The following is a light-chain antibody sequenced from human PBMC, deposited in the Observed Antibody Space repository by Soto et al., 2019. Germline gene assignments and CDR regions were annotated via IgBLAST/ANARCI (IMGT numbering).Light chain of an antibody. CDR2: DVS. Sequence: QSALTQPPSVSGSPGQSVTISCTGISSDVGSYNGVSWYQQPPGTAPKLMIYDVSNRPSGVPDRFSGSKSGNTASLTIPGLQAEDEGDYYCSSYTSSSTYVFGPGTKVTVL. CDR1: SSDVGSYNG. J-gene: IGLJ1*01. CDR3: SSYTSSSTYV. V-gene: IGLV2-18*02.